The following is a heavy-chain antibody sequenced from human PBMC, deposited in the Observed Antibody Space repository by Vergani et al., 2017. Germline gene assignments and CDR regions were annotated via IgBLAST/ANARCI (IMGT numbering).Heavy chain of an antibody. CDR1: GGTFSSYA. Sequence: QVQLVQSGAEVRKPGSSVTVSCKASGGTFSSYAISWVRQAPGQGLEWMGGIIPIVGIANYAQKFQGRFTITADKSTSTAYMELSSLRSEDTAVYYCARSSCGDYEAFDIWGQGTMVTVSS. D-gene: IGHD2-21*01. CDR2: IIPIVGIA. CDR3: ARSSCGDYEAFDI. V-gene: IGHV1-69*17. J-gene: IGHJ3*02.